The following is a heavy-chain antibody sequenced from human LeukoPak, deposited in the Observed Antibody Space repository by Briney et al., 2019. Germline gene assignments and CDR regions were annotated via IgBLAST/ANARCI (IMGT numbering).Heavy chain of an antibody. CDR2: ISGSAHKI. D-gene: IGHD5-18*01. CDR1: GFTFSSYA. Sequence: GSLRLSCAASGFTFSSYAMSWVRQAPEKGLDWGSVISGSAHKIRYADSVKGRFTISRDNSENIVYLQMNNLRVEDTAVYYCAGRPTGYSSGYIHWGQGTLVTVSS. J-gene: IGHJ4*02. V-gene: IGHV3-23*01. CDR3: AGRPTGYSSGYIH.